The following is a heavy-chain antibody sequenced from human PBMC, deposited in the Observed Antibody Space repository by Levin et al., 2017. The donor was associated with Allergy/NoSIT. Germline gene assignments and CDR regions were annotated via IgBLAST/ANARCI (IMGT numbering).Heavy chain of an antibody. CDR2: ISISGSTI. CDR1: GFTFSSYE. J-gene: IGHJ4*02. Sequence: GESLKISCAASGFTFSSYEMNWVRQAPGKGLEWVSYISISGSTIYYADSVKGRFTISRDNAKSSLYLQMNNLRAEDTAIYYCARLVGTTTGYFDYWGQGTLVTISS. CDR3: ARLVGTTTGYFDY. V-gene: IGHV3-48*03. D-gene: IGHD1-26*01.